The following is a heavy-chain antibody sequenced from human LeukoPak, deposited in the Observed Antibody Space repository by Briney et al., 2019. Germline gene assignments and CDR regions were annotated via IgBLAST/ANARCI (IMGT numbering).Heavy chain of an antibody. CDR2: VYHSGST. D-gene: IGHD6-13*01. CDR1: GYSISSGYH. CDR3: ARYSSSPTYYFDY. Sequence: SETLSLTCTVSGYSISSGYHWGWIRQPPGKGLEWIGSVYHSGSTYYSPSLKSRVTISVDTSKNQFSLKLTSVTAADTALYYCARYSSSPTYYFDYWGQGTLVTVSS. V-gene: IGHV4-38-2*02. J-gene: IGHJ4*02.